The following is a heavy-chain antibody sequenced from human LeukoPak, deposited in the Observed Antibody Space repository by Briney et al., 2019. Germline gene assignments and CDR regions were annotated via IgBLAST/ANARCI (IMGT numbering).Heavy chain of an antibody. V-gene: IGHV7-4-1*02. CDR2: INTDTGNP. CDR3: ARGYCTGGSCHTFDC. D-gene: IGHD2-15*01. J-gene: IGHJ4*02. CDR1: GYTFTSYA. Sequence: ASVKVSCKASGYTFTSYAMNWVRQAPGQGLGWMGWINTDTGNPTYAQGFTGRFVFSLDTSVSTSYLQISSLKAEDTAVYYCARGYCTGGSCHTFDCWGQGTLVTVSS.